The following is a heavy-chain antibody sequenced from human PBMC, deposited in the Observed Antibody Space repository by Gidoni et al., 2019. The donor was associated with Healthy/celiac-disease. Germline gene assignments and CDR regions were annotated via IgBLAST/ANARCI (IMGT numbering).Heavy chain of an antibody. CDR1: GFTFSSYA. Sequence: QVQLVESGGGVVQPGRSLRLSCAASGFTFSSYAMHWVRQAPGKGLAWVAVISYDGSNKSYADSVKGRFTISRDNSKTTLYLQMNSLRAEDTAVYYCARGWGITMVRGPDDIGMDVWGQGTTVTVSS. CDR2: ISYDGSNK. CDR3: ARGWGITMVRGPDDIGMDV. J-gene: IGHJ6*02. V-gene: IGHV3-30-3*01. D-gene: IGHD3-10*01.